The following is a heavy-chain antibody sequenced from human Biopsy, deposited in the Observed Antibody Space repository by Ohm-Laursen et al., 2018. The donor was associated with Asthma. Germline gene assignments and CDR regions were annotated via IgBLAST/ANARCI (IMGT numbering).Heavy chain of an antibody. CDR3: ASDFPKDYVRYNFQF. D-gene: IGHD4-17*01. Sequence: ASVKVSCKISGYTFTDLSMHWVRQAPGQGLEWMGGHDHEEGGTVNARRFQGRVTMTEDTSTDTAYMELSSLSSDDPAVYFCASDFPKDYVRYNFQFWGQGTLVTVSP. V-gene: IGHV1-24*01. CDR1: GYTFTDLS. J-gene: IGHJ4*02. CDR2: HDHEEGGT.